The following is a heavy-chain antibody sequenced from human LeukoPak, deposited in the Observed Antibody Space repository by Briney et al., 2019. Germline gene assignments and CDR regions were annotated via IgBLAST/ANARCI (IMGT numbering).Heavy chain of an antibody. J-gene: IGHJ6*02. D-gene: IGHD2-21*02. CDR1: GGSINSGDYF. CDR2: IHYSEST. CDR3: ARVHHERLRLDV. Sequence: SETPSLTCTVSGGSINSGDYFWSWIRQHPGKGLEWIGYIHYSESTHYNPSLKTRITISLDRSKNEFSLKLSSVTAADTAVYYCARVHHERLRLDVWGQGTTVTVSS. V-gene: IGHV4-31*03.